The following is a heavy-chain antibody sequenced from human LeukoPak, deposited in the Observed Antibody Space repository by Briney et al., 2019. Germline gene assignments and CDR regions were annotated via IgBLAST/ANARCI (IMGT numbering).Heavy chain of an antibody. CDR2: IYSGGST. CDR3: ARDRTDYYDSSGYSLDY. Sequence: PGGSLRLSCAASGFTVSSNYMSWVRQAPGKGLEWVSVIYSGGSTYYADSVKGRFTISRDNSKNTLYLQMNSLRAEDTAVYYCARDRTDYYDSSGYSLDYWGQGTLVTVSS. CDR1: GFTVSSNY. V-gene: IGHV3-66*01. D-gene: IGHD3-22*01. J-gene: IGHJ4*02.